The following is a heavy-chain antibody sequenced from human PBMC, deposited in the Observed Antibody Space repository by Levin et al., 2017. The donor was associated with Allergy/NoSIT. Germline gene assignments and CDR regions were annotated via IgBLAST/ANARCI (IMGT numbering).Heavy chain of an antibody. CDR3: ARDGEYQLPVDY. J-gene: IGHJ4*02. CDR1: GFTFSSYW. CDR2: INNDASST. Sequence: GGSLRLSCAASGFTFSSYWMHRVRQAPGKGLVWVSHINNDASSTSYADSVKGRFTISRDNAKNTLYLQMSSLRAEDTAVYYCARDGEYQLPVDYWGQGTLVTVSS. D-gene: IGHD2-2*01. V-gene: IGHV3-74*01.